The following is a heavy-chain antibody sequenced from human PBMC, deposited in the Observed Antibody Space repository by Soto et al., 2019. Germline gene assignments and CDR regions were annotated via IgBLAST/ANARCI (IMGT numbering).Heavy chain of an antibody. V-gene: IGHV1-69*13. J-gene: IGHJ3*02. CDR2: IIPIFGTA. D-gene: IGHD5-12*01. CDR3: ARLSKGRDGYNEHAFDI. CDR1: GGTFSSYA. Sequence: ASVKVSCKASGGTFSSYAISWVRQAPGQGLEWMGGIIPIFGTANYAQKFQGRVTITADESTSTAYMELSSLRSEDTAVYYCARLSKGRDGYNEHAFDIWGQGTMVTVSS.